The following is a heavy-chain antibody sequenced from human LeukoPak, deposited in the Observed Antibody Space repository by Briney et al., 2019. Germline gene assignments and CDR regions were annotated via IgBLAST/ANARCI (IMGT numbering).Heavy chain of an antibody. CDR1: GFTFSSYA. J-gene: IGHJ4*02. V-gene: IGHV3-30*04. D-gene: IGHD3-10*01. CDR3: ARESGYYYGSYFDY. Sequence: PGGSLRLSCAASGFTFSSYAMHWVRQAPGKGLEWVAVISYDGSNKYYADSVEGRFTISRDNSKNTLYLQMNSLRAEDTAVYYCARESGYYYGSYFDYWGQGTLVTVSS. CDR2: ISYDGSNK.